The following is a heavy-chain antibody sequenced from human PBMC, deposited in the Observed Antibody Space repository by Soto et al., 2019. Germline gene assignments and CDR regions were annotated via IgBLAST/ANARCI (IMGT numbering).Heavy chain of an antibody. CDR3: ARENASGLRTLDY. CDR1: GGSISSGGYY. D-gene: IGHD3-16*01. V-gene: IGHV4-31*03. J-gene: IGHJ4*02. CDR2: IYYSGST. Sequence: PSETLSLTCTVSGGSISSGGYYWSWIRQHPGKGLEWIGYIYYSGSTYYNPSLKSRVTISVDTSKNQFSLKLSSVTAADTAVYYCARENASGLRTLDYWGQGTLVTVS.